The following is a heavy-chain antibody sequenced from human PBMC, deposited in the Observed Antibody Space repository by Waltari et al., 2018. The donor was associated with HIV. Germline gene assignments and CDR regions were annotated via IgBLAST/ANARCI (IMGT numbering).Heavy chain of an antibody. Sequence: EVQLVESGGGLVQPGRSLRLSCAASGFTFDDYALHWVRPAPGKGLEWVSGISWNRGSTGYADSVKGRFTISRDNAKNSLYLQMNSLRAEDTALYYCAKDIHLGVNWNYTGMDVWGQGTTVTVSS. CDR1: GFTFDDYA. D-gene: IGHD1-7*01. J-gene: IGHJ6*02. CDR3: AKDIHLGVNWNYTGMDV. CDR2: ISWNRGST. V-gene: IGHV3-9*01.